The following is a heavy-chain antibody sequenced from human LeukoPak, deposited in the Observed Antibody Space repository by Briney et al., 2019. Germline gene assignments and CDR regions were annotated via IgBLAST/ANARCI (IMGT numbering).Heavy chain of an antibody. CDR3: LRDYQGY. D-gene: IGHD6-13*01. Sequence: AGGSLRLSCAASGFTFSRYWMSWVRQAPGKGLEWVANIKEDGSQKYYADSVKGRFTISRDNAKNSLYLQMNSLRAEDTALYYCLRDYQGYWGQGTLVAVSS. CDR2: IKEDGSQK. J-gene: IGHJ4*02. CDR1: GFTFSRYW. V-gene: IGHV3-7*01.